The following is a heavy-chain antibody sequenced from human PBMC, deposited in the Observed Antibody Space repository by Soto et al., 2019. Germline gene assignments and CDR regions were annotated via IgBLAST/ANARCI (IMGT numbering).Heavy chain of an antibody. Sequence: QVQLVQSGAEVKKPGASVKVSCKASGYTFTSYDINWVRQATGQGLEWMGWMNPNSGNTGYAQKFQGRVTXTXNXSISTAYXXXXSLXXXXXXXXXXXXXXXTMVRGVILISWFDPXXXGXXXTVSX. CDR3: XXXXXTMVRGVILISWFDP. CDR2: MNPNSGNT. D-gene: IGHD3-10*01. V-gene: IGHV1-8*01. CDR1: GYTFTSYD. J-gene: IGHJ5*02.